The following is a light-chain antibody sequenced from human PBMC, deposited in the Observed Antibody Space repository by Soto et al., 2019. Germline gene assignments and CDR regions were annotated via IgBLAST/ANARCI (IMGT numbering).Light chain of an antibody. CDR1: QSVSTW. J-gene: IGKJ1*01. CDR3: QHYNTYSAT. V-gene: IGKV1-5*03. Sequence: DIQMTQSPSTLSASVGDRVSIACRASQSVSTWLAWYQQKPGKAPKLLIYKASTLESGVPSRFSGGGSGTEFTLTISGLQPDDFATYYCQHYNTYSATFGQGTKVDIK. CDR2: KAS.